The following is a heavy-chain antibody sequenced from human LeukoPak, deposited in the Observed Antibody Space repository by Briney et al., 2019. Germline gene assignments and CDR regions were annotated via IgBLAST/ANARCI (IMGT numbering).Heavy chain of an antibody. CDR1: GYTLTELS. V-gene: IGHV1-24*01. J-gene: IGHJ6*04. CDR2: FDPEDGET. Sequence: ASVKVPCKVSGYTLTELSMHWVRQAPGKGLEWMGGFDPEDGETIYAQKFQGRVTMTEDTSTDTAYMELSSLRSEDTAVYYCATDRTTGTHYGMDVWGKGTTVTVSS. CDR3: ATDRTTGTHYGMDV. D-gene: IGHD1-1*01.